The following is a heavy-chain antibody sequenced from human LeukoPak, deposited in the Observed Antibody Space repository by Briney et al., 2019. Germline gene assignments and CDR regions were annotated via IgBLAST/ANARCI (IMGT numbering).Heavy chain of an antibody. CDR3: ARGGGPTYYYDSSGYYFDY. V-gene: IGHV4-59*09. D-gene: IGHD3-22*01. Sequence: SYSGSTNYNPSLKSRVTISLDTSKNQFSLRLSSVTAADTAVYYCARGGGPTYYYDSSGYYFDYWGQGTLVTVSS. J-gene: IGHJ4*02. CDR2: SYSGST.